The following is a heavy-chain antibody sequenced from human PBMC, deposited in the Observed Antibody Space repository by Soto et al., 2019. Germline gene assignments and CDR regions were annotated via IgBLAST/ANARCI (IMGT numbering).Heavy chain of an antibody. Sequence: VQLLESGGGLVQPGRSLRLSCAASGFTFNSYAVSWVHQAPGKGLEWVSAISDIGGTTYYADSVKGRFTISRDNYKSTLYLQRNSLRAEDTAVYYCAREYSSAWKTVDYWGQGTLVTVSS. CDR1: GFTFNSYA. V-gene: IGHV3-23*01. CDR2: ISDIGGTT. J-gene: IGHJ4*02. D-gene: IGHD6-19*01. CDR3: AREYSSAWKTVDY.